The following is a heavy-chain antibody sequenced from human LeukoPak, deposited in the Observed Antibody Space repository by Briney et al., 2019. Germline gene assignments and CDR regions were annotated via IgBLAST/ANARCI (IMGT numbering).Heavy chain of an antibody. D-gene: IGHD1-7*01. J-gene: IGHJ5*02. CDR1: GYTFTSYD. CDR2: MNPNSGNT. Sequence: ASVKVSCKASGYTFTSYDINWVQQATGQGLEWMGWMNPNSGNTGYAQKFQGRVTMTRNTSISTAYMELSSLRSEDTAVYYCARGVLRNYEGWFDPWGQGTLVTVSS. V-gene: IGHV1-8*01. CDR3: ARGVLRNYEGWFDP.